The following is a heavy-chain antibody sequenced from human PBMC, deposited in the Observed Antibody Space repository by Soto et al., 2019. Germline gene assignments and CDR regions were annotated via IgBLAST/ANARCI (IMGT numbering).Heavy chain of an antibody. CDR2: IRSQPYGGTA. D-gene: IGHD3-10*01. CDR1: GFPFGNFL. Sequence: PGGSLRLSCTASGFPFGNFLMSWFRQAPGKGMEWVGFIRSQPYGGTAEYAASVRGRFTISRDDSKGIAYLQMNSLQTEDSGVYYCIGSFPFWGQRTLVTVSS. CDR3: IGSFPF. J-gene: IGHJ4*02. V-gene: IGHV3-49*03.